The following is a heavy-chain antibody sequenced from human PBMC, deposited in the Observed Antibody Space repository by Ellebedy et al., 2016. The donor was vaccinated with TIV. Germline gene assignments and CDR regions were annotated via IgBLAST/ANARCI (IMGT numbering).Heavy chain of an antibody. J-gene: IGHJ4*02. V-gene: IGHV4-59*12. CDR1: GGSISSYY. CDR3: ARDGYSYGCRYFSY. CDR2: IYDTGST. D-gene: IGHD5-18*01. Sequence: SETLSLTCTVSGGSISSYYWSWIRQPPGKGLEWIGYIYDTGSTNYNPSLKSRVSVSVDTSKNQFSLKLSSVTAADTAVYYCARDGYSYGCRYFSYWGQGTLVTVSS.